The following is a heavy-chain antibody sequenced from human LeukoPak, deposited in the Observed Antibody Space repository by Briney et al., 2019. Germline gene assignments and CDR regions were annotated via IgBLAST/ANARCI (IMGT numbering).Heavy chain of an antibody. V-gene: IGHV3-11*04. CDR2: IDLSGNVK. Sequence: PGGSLRLSCAASGFIFSDYYMSWVRQAPGKGLEWLSYIDLSGNVKYYVDSVKGRFTISRDNAKNSLHLQMDSLRAEDTAVYYCARRGSQLVYDYWGQGILVTVSS. J-gene: IGHJ4*02. CDR3: ARRGSQLVYDY. CDR1: GFIFSDYY. D-gene: IGHD2-2*02.